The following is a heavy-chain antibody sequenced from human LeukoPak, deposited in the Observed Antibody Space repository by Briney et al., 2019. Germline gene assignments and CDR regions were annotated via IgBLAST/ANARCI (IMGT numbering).Heavy chain of an antibody. CDR2: IYSSGST. CDR1: GGSISGYY. CDR3: ARDYDY. V-gene: IGHV4-4*07. Sequence: SETLSPTCSVSGGSISGYYWSWIRQPAGKGLEWIGRIYSSGSTNYNPSLKSRVTMSVDTSKKQFSLKLSSVTAADTALYYCARDYDYWGQGTLVTVSS. J-gene: IGHJ4*02.